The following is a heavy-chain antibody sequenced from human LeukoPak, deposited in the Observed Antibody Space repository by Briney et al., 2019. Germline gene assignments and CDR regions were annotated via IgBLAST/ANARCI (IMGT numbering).Heavy chain of an antibody. D-gene: IGHD1-26*01. CDR1: GFTFSSYS. V-gene: IGHV3-23*01. CDR2: ISGSGGST. J-gene: IGHJ4*02. CDR3: AKDFIRGSPYYFDY. Sequence: GGSLRLSCAASGFTFSSYSMNWVRQAPGKGLEWVSAISGSGGSTYYADSVKGRFTISRDNSKNTLYLQMNSLRAEDTAVYYCAKDFIRGSPYYFDYWGQGTLVTVSS.